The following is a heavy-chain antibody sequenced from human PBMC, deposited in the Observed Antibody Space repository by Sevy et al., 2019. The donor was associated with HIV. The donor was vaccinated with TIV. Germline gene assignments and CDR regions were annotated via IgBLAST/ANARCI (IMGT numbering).Heavy chain of an antibody. V-gene: IGHV1-58*01. D-gene: IGHD4-17*01. Sequence: ASVKVSCKASGFTFTSSAVQWVRQAHGQHLEWIGWIVVGSGNTNYAQKFQERVTITRDMSTSTAYMELSSLRSEDTAVYYCAAGNGDYAHECMDVWGQGTTVTVSS. CDR2: IVVGSGNT. CDR1: GFTFTSSA. J-gene: IGHJ6*02. CDR3: AAGNGDYAHECMDV.